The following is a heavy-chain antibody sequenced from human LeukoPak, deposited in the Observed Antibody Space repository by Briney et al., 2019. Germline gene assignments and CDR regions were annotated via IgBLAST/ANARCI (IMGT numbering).Heavy chain of an antibody. D-gene: IGHD3/OR15-3a*01. V-gene: IGHV3-30*02. CDR1: GFTFSSYG. CDR2: IRYDGSNK. J-gene: IGHJ1*01. CDR3: ARDPGFSGTQRGEH. Sequence: GGSLRLSCAASGFTFSSYGMHRVRQAPGKGLEWVAFIRYDGSNKYYADSVKGRFTISRDNSKNTLYLQMNSLRAEDTAVYYCARDPGFSGTQRGEHWGQGTLVTVSS.